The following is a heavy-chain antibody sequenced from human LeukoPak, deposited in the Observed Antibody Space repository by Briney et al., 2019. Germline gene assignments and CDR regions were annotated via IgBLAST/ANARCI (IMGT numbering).Heavy chain of an antibody. CDR2: IYHSGST. D-gene: IGHD3-10*01. CDR3: ARKGSVLDAFDI. V-gene: IGHV4-38-2*01. J-gene: IGHJ3*02. CDR1: GYSISSGYY. Sequence: PSETLSLTXAVSGYSISSGYYWGWTRQPPGKGLEWIGSIYHSGSTYYNPSLKSRVTISVDTSKNQFSLKLSSVTAADTAVYYCARKGSVLDAFDIWGQGTMVTVSS.